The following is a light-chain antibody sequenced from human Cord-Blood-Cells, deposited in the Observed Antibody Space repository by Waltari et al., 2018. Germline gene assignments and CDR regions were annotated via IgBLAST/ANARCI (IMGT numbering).Light chain of an antibody. CDR1: SSDVGGYNY. CDR2: DVR. CDR3: SSYTSSNTLVV. Sequence: QSALTQPASVSGSPGQSITLSCTGTSSDVGGYNYSSWYQQHPGKAPKLMIDDVRNRPSGVSNRFSGSKSGNTASLTISWLQAEDEADYYCSSYTSSNTLVVFGGGTQLTVL. V-gene: IGLV2-14*01. J-gene: IGLJ2*01.